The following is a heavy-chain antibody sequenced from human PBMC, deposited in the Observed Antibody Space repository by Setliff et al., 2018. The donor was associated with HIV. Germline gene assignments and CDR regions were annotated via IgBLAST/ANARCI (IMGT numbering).Heavy chain of an antibody. V-gene: IGHV5-51*01. D-gene: IGHD2-2*01. CDR2: IYPGDSDT. J-gene: IGHJ6*04. CDR1: GYSFTSYW. Sequence: GESLKISCKGSGYSFTSYWIGWVRQMPGKGLEWMGIIYPGDSDTRYSPSFQGQVTISADKSISTAYLQWSSLKASDTAMYYCARHRNPYCSSTSCDDRRADYYYYGMDVWGKGTTGTVS. CDR3: ARHRNPYCSSTSCDDRRADYYYYGMDV.